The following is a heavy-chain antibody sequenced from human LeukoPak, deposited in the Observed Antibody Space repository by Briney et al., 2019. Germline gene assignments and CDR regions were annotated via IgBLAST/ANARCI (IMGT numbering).Heavy chain of an antibody. Sequence: PSETLSLTCTVSGGSISSYYWSWIRQPPGKGLEWVSAISGSGGSTYYADSVKGRFTISRDNSKNTLYLQMNSLRAEDTAVYYCAKGKGIGNKDIVVVPAATAGYFQHWGQGTLVTVSS. CDR1: GGSISSYY. V-gene: IGHV3-23*01. J-gene: IGHJ1*01. CDR3: AKGKGIGNKDIVVVPAATAGYFQH. CDR2: ISGSGGST. D-gene: IGHD2-2*01.